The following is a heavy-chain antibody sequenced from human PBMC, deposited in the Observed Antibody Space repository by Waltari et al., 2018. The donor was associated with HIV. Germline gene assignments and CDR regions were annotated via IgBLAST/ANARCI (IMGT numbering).Heavy chain of an antibody. CDR1: GFTFNNAW. J-gene: IGHJ4*02. D-gene: IGHD3-10*01. CDR2: IRTNSEGATT. V-gene: IGHV3-15*01. CDR3: TTGVFRGVRRFDY. Sequence: EVQLVESGGGLVKPGGSLSFSCAGSGFTFNNAWMSWVRQAPGKGLEWVGRIRTNSEGATTDYAVPVKGRFTISRDVSTNTLCLQMNSRKTDDTAVYYCTTGVFRGVRRFDYWGQGTLVTVSS.